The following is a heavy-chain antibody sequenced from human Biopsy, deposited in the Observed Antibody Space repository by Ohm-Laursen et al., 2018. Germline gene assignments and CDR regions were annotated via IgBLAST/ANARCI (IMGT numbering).Heavy chain of an antibody. CDR3: AADINVWNVNY. D-gene: IGHD1-1*01. J-gene: IGHJ4*02. V-gene: IGHV1-2*02. CDR2: INPKSGGT. CDR1: GYTFTGYY. Sequence: GASVKVSCKASGYTFTGYYLHWVRQAPGQGLEWMGWINPKSGGTHYLEKFRGRVTMTRDTSISTAYMEVSSLRSDDTAVYYCAADINVWNVNYWGQGTQVTVSS.